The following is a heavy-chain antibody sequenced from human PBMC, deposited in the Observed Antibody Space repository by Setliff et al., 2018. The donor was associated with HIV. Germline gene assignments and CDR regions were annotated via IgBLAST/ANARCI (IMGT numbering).Heavy chain of an antibody. CDR1: GFTFGSYA. CDR3: TTGID. V-gene: IGHV3-23*01. J-gene: IGHJ4*02. Sequence: PGGSLRLSCAASGFTFGSYAMTWVRQAPGKGLECVSVISYSGGSTYYADSVKGRFTISRDNSKNTLYLQMNSLRAEDTALYYCTTGIDWGQGTLVTVSS. D-gene: IGHD2-21*01. CDR2: ISYSGGST.